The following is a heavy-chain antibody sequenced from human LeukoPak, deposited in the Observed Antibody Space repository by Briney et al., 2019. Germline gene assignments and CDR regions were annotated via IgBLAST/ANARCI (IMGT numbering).Heavy chain of an antibody. CDR2: INPNSGGT. D-gene: IGHD3-22*01. Sequence: ASVKVSRKASGYTFTGYYMHWVRQAPGQGLERMGWINPNSGGTNYAQKFQGRVTMTRDTSISTAYMELSSLRAEDTALYYCARGNIDYDSSGHLYAFDIWGQGTMVTVSS. CDR1: GYTFTGYY. CDR3: ARGNIDYDSSGHLYAFDI. J-gene: IGHJ3*02. V-gene: IGHV1-2*02.